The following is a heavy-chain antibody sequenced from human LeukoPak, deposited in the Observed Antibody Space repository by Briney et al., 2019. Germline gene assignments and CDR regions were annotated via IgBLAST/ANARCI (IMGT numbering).Heavy chain of an antibody. CDR2: IYHGGST. J-gene: IGHJ4*02. V-gene: IGHV4-34*01. Sequence: KASETLSLTCAVYGGSFSGYYWSWIRQSPGKGLEWIGSIYHGGSTYYSPSLRSRITISVDTSKNQFSLKLSSVTAADTAVYYCAREDYYDSSGYYLDCWGQGTLVTVSS. CDR3: AREDYYDSSGYYLDC. D-gene: IGHD3-22*01. CDR1: GGSFSGYY.